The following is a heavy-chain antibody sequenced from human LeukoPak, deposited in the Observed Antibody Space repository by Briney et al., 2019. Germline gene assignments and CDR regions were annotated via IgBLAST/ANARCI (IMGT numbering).Heavy chain of an antibody. D-gene: IGHD5-18*01. CDR3: AKVAGYSYVGVYYFDY. CDR1: GFIFSSFA. CDR2: ISGSGGST. V-gene: IGHV3-23*01. Sequence: GGSLRLSCAGSGFIFSSFAMSWVRQVPGKGLEWVSGISGSGGSTYYADSVKGRFTISRDNSKNTLYLQMNTLRAEDTAVYYCAKVAGYSYVGVYYFDYWGQGTLVTVSS. J-gene: IGHJ4*02.